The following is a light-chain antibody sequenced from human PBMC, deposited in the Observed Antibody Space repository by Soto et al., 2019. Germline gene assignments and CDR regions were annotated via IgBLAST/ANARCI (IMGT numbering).Light chain of an antibody. J-gene: IGKJ5*01. V-gene: IGKV1-39*01. CDR1: QSISSY. CDR3: QQANTFPIT. Sequence: DIQMTQSPSSLSASVGDRVTITCRASQSISSYLNWYQQKPGKAPNLLIYAASRLQSGVPSRFSGSGSGTDFTLTISSLQPEDFATYYCQQANTFPITFGQGTRLE. CDR2: AAS.